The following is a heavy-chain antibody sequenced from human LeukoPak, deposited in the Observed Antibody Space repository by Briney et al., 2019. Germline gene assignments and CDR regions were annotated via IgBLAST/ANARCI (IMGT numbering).Heavy chain of an antibody. D-gene: IGHD3-22*01. Sequence: GGSLRLSFAASGFTFSSYSMNWGRPAPGKGLEWVSYISSSSSTIYYADSVKGRFTISRDNAKNSLYLQMNSLRAEDTAVYYCARYFVYDSSSYFDYWGQGTLVTVSS. V-gene: IGHV3-48*04. J-gene: IGHJ4*02. CDR1: GFTFSSYS. CDR3: ARYFVYDSSSYFDY. CDR2: ISSSSSTI.